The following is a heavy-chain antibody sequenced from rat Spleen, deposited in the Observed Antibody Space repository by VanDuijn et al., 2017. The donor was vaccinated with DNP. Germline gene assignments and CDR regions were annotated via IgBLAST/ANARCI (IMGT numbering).Heavy chain of an antibody. CDR1: GFTFSDYY. D-gene: IGHD2-2*01. Sequence: EVQLVESDGGLVQPGRSLKLSCAASGFTFSDYYMAWVRQAPTKGLEWVATISYDGSSTYYRDSVKGRFTISRDNAKSTLYLQMDSLRSEDTATYYCASGGIPTSFDYWGQGVMVTVSS. J-gene: IGHJ2*01. CDR2: ISYDGSST. V-gene: IGHV5-29*01. CDR3: ASGGIPTSFDY.